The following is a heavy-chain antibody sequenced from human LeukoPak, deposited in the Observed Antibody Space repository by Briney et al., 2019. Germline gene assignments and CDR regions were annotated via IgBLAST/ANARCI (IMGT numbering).Heavy chain of an antibody. V-gene: IGHV4-59*01. CDR3: ARGPPNYYGSGSYSGYYYYYYMDV. CDR2: IYYSGST. CDR1: GGSISSYY. Sequence: SETLSLTCTVSGGSISSYYWCWIRQPPGKGLEWIGYIYYSGSTNYNPSLKSRVTISVDTSKNQFSLKLSSVTAADTAVYYCARGPPNYYGSGSYSGYYYYYYMDVWGKGTTVTVSS. J-gene: IGHJ6*03. D-gene: IGHD3-10*01.